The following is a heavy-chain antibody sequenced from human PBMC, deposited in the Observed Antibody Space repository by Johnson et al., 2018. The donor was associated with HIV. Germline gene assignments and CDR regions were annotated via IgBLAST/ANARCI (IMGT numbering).Heavy chain of an antibody. V-gene: IGHV3-20*04. D-gene: IGHD2-15*01. J-gene: IGHJ3*02. CDR1: GFTFSSYG. CDR2: INWNGGST. Sequence: VQLVESGGGVVQPGRSLRLSCAASGFTFSSYGMHWVRQAPGKGLEWVSGINWNGGSTGYADSVKGRFTISRDNAKNSLYLQMNSLRAEDTAVYYCARDGRDIVVVVAAVQDAFDIWGQGTMVTVSS. CDR3: ARDGRDIVVVVAAVQDAFDI.